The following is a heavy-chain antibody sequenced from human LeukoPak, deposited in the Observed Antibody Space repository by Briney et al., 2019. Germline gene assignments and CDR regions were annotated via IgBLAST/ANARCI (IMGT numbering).Heavy chain of an antibody. D-gene: IGHD5-24*01. CDR3: ANVGPGRWLQAKPLDY. V-gene: IGHV3-30*02. CDR2: IRYDGSNK. J-gene: IGHJ4*02. Sequence: GGSLRLSCAASGFTFSSYGMHWVRQAPGKGLEWVAFIRYDGSNKYYADSVKGRFTISRDNSKNTLYLQMNSLRAEDTAVYYCANVGPGRWLQAKPLDYWGQGTLVTVSS. CDR1: GFTFSSYG.